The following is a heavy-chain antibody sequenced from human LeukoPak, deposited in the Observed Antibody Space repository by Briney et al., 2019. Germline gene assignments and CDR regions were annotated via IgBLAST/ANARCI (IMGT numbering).Heavy chain of an antibody. V-gene: IGHV1-69*06. CDR1: GYTFTSYD. D-gene: IGHD4-17*01. CDR3: ARPLRSTVTMGWFDP. J-gene: IGHJ5*02. CDR2: IIPIFGTA. Sequence: EASVKVSCKASGYTFTSYDINWVRQATGQGLEWMGGIIPIFGTANYAQKFQGRVTITADKSTSTAYMELSSLRSEDTAVYYCARPLRSTVTMGWFDPWGQGTLVTVSS.